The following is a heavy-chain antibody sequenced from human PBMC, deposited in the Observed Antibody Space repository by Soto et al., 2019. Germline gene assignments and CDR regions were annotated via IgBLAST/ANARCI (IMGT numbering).Heavy chain of an antibody. J-gene: IGHJ4*02. Sequence: QVQLQESGPGLVKPSQTLSLTCTVSGGSISSGGYYWSWIRQHPGKGLEWIGYIYYSGSTYYNQSLKSRVTISVDTDKNQFSLKMGSVTVGDTAVYYCARCDLGELSLLIVGYCDYWGQGSLVTVFS. V-gene: IGHV4-31*03. CDR3: ARCDLGELSLLIVGYCDY. CDR1: GGSISSGGYY. CDR2: IYYSGST. D-gene: IGHD3-16*02.